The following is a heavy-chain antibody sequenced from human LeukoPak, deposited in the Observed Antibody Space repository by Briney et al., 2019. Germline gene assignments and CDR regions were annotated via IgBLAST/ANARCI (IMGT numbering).Heavy chain of an antibody. Sequence: SETLSLTCAVSGYSITSSSWWGWIRQPPGKGLEWIGYIYHSGTTYYNPSLQSRVTMSVDTSKNQFSLKLSSVTAADTAVYYCARRGYCSSTSCYGYYYYGMDVWGQGTTVTVSS. V-gene: IGHV4-28*01. D-gene: IGHD2-2*03. CDR3: ARRGYCSSTSCYGYYYYGMDV. CDR2: IYHSGTT. CDR1: GYSITSSSW. J-gene: IGHJ6*02.